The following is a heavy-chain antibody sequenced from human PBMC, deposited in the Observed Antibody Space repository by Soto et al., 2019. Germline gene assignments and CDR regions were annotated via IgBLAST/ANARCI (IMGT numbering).Heavy chain of an antibody. CDR2: ISYDGSNK. CDR1: GFTFSSYG. CDR3: AKDGSAAAGPYFDY. V-gene: IGHV3-30*18. J-gene: IGHJ4*02. D-gene: IGHD6-13*01. Sequence: VQLVESGGGVVQPGRSLRLSCAASGFTFSSYGMHWVRQAPGKGLEWVAVISYDGSNKYYADSVKGRFTISRDNSKNTLYLQMNSLRAEDTAVYYCAKDGSAAAGPYFDYWGQGTLVTVSS.